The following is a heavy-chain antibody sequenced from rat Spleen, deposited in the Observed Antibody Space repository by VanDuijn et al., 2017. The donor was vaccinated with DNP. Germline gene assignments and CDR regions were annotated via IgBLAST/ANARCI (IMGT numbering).Heavy chain of an antibody. J-gene: IGHJ2*01. CDR2: IWGDGST. D-gene: IGHD1-5*01. Sequence: QVQLKESGPGLVQTSQTLSLTCTVSGFSLLTNSVHWVRQPPGKGLEWMGIIWGDGSTDYNSALNSRMSISRDTSKSQVFLTMNSLQADDTAVYYCYNNYFDYWGQGVMVTVSS. CDR3: YNNYFDY. CDR1: GFSLLTNS. V-gene: IGHV2-1*01.